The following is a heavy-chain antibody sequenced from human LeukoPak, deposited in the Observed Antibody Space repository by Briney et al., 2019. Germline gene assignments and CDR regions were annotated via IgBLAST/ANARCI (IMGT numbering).Heavy chain of an antibody. CDR3: ARGPRYGSSGYPNYGMDV. Sequence: GGSLRLSCAASGSTFSSHDMHWVRQATGKGLEWVSAIGTGGDTYYVDAVKGRFTISRENAENSLYLQMNSLRAGDTAVYYCARGPRYGSSGYPNYGMDVWGQGTTVTVSS. CDR1: GSTFSSHD. V-gene: IGHV3-13*01. D-gene: IGHD3-22*01. CDR2: IGTGGDT. J-gene: IGHJ6*02.